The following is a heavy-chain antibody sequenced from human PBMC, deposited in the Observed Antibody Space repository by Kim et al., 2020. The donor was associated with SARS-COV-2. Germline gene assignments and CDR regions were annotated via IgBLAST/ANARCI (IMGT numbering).Heavy chain of an antibody. J-gene: IGHJ6*02. CDR3: ARGDCSSAGYYGPKYYYYGMDV. CDR1: GGSFSGYY. Sequence: SETLSLTCAAYGGSFSGYYWSWIHQPPGRGLEWVGENNHSGGTNYNPSLKSRVTISVDTSKNQFSLKLSSVAAADTAVYYCARGDCSSAGYYGPKYYYYGMDVWGHGTTVTVS. V-gene: IGHV4-34*01. CDR2: NNHSGGT. D-gene: IGHD2-2*01.